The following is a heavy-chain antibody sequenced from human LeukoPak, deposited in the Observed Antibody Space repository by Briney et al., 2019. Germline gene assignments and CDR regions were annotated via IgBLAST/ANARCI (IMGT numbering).Heavy chain of an antibody. Sequence: ASVKVSCKASGYTFTSYDINWVRQATGQGLEWMGWMNPNSGNTGYAQKFQGRVTMTRNTSISTAYVELSSLRSEDTAVYYCALPQTAYDAFDIWGQGTMVTVSS. CDR1: GYTFTSYD. CDR3: ALPQTAYDAFDI. V-gene: IGHV1-8*01. J-gene: IGHJ3*02. D-gene: IGHD2-21*01. CDR2: MNPNSGNT.